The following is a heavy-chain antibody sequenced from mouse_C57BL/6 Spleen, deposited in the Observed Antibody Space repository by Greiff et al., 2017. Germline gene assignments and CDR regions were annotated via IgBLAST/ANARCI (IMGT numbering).Heavy chain of an antibody. CDR1: GYAFSSSW. Sequence: VQLQQSGPELVKPGASVKISCKASGYAFSSSWMNWVKQRPGKGLEWIGRIYPGDGDTNYNGKFKGKATLTADKSSSTAYMQLSSLTSEDSAVYFCARYYGSSYGYAMDYWGQGTSVTVSS. CDR3: ARYYGSSYGYAMDY. J-gene: IGHJ4*01. V-gene: IGHV1-82*01. D-gene: IGHD1-1*01. CDR2: IYPGDGDT.